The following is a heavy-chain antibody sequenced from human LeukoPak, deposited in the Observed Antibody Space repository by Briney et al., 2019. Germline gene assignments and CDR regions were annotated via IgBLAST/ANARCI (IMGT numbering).Heavy chain of an antibody. V-gene: IGHV4-30-2*01. Sequence: SETLSLTCAVSGGSISSGGYSWSWIRQPPGKGLEWIGYIYHSGSTYYNPSLKSRVTISVDTSKNQFSLKLSSVTAADTAVYYCARGTYYDYVWGSYRIEHLFDYWGQGTLVTVSS. CDR3: ARGTYYDYVWGSYRIEHLFDY. J-gene: IGHJ4*02. D-gene: IGHD3-16*02. CDR2: IYHSGST. CDR1: GGSISSGGYS.